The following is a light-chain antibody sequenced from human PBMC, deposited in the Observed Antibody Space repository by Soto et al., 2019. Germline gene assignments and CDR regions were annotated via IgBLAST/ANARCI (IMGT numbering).Light chain of an antibody. V-gene: IGKV1-5*03. CDR3: QQYYSYPYT. CDR2: QAS. J-gene: IGKJ2*01. CDR1: QSISSS. Sequence: DLQMTQSPSTLSASVGDRVTVTCRASQSISSSLAWYQQKPGKAPNSLIYQASSLQSGVPSRFSGSRSGTEFTLTISSLQPDDFATYYCQQYYSYPYTFGQGTKLEIK.